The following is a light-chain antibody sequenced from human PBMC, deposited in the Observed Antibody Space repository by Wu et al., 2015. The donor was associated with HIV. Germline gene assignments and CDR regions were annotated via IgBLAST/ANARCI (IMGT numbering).Light chain of an antibody. CDR3: QQRRYWPLYT. V-gene: IGKV3-11*01. CDR1: QSVASF. Sequence: EIVLTQFPATLSLSPGERATFSCRASQSVASFLAWYQQKPGQAPRLLIYDASNRATGIPARFSGSGSGTDFTLTISSLEPEDFAVYYCQQRRYWPLYTFGQGTQAGDQT. CDR2: DAS. J-gene: IGKJ2*01.